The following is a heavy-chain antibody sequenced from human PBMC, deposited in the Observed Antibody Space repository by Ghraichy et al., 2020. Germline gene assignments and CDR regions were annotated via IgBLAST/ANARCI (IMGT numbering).Heavy chain of an antibody. Sequence: SQTLSLTCSVSGYSISSGFYWGWLRQPPGKGLEWLGSIYQSGNTDFNPSLKSRVTISVDTSKNQFSLKLSSVTAADTAVYYCARFNAGWYYFDTWGPGTLVTVSS. J-gene: IGHJ4*02. CDR3: ARFNAGWYYFDT. D-gene: IGHD6-19*01. V-gene: IGHV4-38-2*01. CDR1: GYSISSGFY. CDR2: IYQSGNT.